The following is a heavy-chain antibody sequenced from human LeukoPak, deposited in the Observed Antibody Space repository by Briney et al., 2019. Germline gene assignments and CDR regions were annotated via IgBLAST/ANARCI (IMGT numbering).Heavy chain of an antibody. CDR2: INSDGSST. CDR1: GFTFSSYW. J-gene: IGHJ4*02. V-gene: IGHV3-74*01. Sequence: PGGSLRLSCAASGFTFSSYWMHWVRQAPGKGLVWVSRINSDGSSTSYADSVKGRFTISRDNAKNTLYLQMNSLRAEDTAVYYCAKGLTYYDFWSGYYLFDYWGQGTLVTVSS. D-gene: IGHD3-3*01. CDR3: AKGLTYYDFWSGYYLFDY.